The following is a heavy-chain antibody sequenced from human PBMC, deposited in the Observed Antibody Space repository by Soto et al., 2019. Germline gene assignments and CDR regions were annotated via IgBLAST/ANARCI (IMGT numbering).Heavy chain of an antibody. CDR1: GFTLTNAW. CDR3: TTRIA. D-gene: IGHD2-15*01. V-gene: IGHV3-15*04. Sequence: EVPLVESGGGLVKPGGSLRISFAASGFTLTNAWMSWVRQAPGKGLEWVGRIGSKSAGGTTDYAAPVKGRFTISRDDSKNTLYLQMNSLKTEDTGVYYCTTRIAGGQGTRVTVSS. J-gene: IGHJ4*02. CDR2: IGSKSAGGTT.